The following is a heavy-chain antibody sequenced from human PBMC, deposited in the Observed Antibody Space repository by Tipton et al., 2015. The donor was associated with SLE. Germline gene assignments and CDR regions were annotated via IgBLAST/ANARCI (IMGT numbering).Heavy chain of an antibody. D-gene: IGHD3-16*01. CDR1: GGSISSYY. CDR3: ARGGGYYFDY. Sequence: LRISCTVSGGSISSYYWSWIRQPAGKGLEWIGRIYTSGSTNYNPSLKSRVTLSVDTSKNQFSLKLSSVTAADTAVYYCARGGGYYFDYWGQGTLVTVSS. J-gene: IGHJ4*02. V-gene: IGHV4-4*07. CDR2: IYTSGST.